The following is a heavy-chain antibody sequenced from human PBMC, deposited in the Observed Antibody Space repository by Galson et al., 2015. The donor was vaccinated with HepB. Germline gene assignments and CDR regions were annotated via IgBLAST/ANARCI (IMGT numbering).Heavy chain of an antibody. Sequence: SLRLSCAASGFTFSSYGMHWVRQAPGKGLEWVAFIRYDGSNKYYADSVKGRFTISRDNSKNTLYLQMNSLRAEDTAVYYCANGLGSSRGDLDYWGQGTLVTVSS. CDR1: GFTFSSYG. J-gene: IGHJ4*02. D-gene: IGHD6-13*01. V-gene: IGHV3-30*02. CDR3: ANGLGSSRGDLDY. CDR2: IRYDGSNK.